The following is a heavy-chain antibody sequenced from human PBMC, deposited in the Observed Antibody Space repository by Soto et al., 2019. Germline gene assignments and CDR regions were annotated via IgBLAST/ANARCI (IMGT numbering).Heavy chain of an antibody. CDR3: ARAYGYYFDY. CDR1: GGSISNSNYY. D-gene: IGHD4-17*01. Sequence: SETLSLTCTVSGGSISNSNYYWGWIRQPPGKGLEWIGSVYYSGYTYYNPSLKSRVTISADTSKNQFSLKLSSVTAADTAVYYCARAYGYYFDYWGQGTLVTVSS. V-gene: IGHV4-39*07. J-gene: IGHJ4*02. CDR2: VYYSGYT.